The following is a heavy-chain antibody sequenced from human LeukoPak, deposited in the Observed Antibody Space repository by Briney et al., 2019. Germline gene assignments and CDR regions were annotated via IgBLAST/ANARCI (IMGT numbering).Heavy chain of an antibody. CDR3: ARGAYSFDY. CDR1: GGSITGSH. CDR2: IYSSGTT. J-gene: IGHJ4*02. Sequence: SETLSLTCTVSGGSITGSHWSWLRQSAGKGLEWIGRIYSSGTTNYNPSLKSRVTMSLDTSKNQFSLRLSSVTAADTAVYYCARGAYSFDYWGQGTLVTVSP. V-gene: IGHV4-4*07.